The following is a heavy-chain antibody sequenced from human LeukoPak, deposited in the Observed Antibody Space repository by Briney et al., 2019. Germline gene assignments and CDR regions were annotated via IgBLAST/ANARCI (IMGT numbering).Heavy chain of an antibody. CDR2: IRYDGTNE. V-gene: IGHV3-30*02. CDR3: ARVRGSTVTTPRSLWFDP. J-gene: IGHJ5*02. Sequence: GGSLRLSCGASGFTFKFYGMHWVRQAPGKDLEWVAFIRYDGTNEDYADSVEGRFTVSRDNSKNTLYLQMNSLRAEDTAVYYCARVRGSTVTTPRSLWFDPWGQGTLVTVSS. D-gene: IGHD4-17*01. CDR1: GFTFKFYG.